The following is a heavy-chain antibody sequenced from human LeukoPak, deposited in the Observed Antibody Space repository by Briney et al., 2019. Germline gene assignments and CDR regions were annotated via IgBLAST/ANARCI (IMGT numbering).Heavy chain of an antibody. CDR3: ARDFCGDNGDCFDS. V-gene: IGHV3-21*01. CDR1: GFTFSSYS. J-gene: IGHJ4*02. Sequence: PGGSLRLSCAASGFTFSSYSMNWVRQAPGKGLEWVSAINSGGAYINYADSVKGRFTISRDNAKNSLYLKMNSLRAENTAVYYSARDFCGDNGDCFDSWGQGTLVTVSS. D-gene: IGHD2-21*01. CDR2: INSGGAYI.